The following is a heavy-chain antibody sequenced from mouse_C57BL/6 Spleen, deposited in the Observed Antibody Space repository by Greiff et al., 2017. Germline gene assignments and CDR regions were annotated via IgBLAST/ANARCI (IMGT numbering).Heavy chain of an antibody. Sequence: EVQRVESGGGLVKPGGSLKLSCAASGFTFSSYTMSWVRQTPEKRLEWVATISGGGGNTYYPDNAKNTLYLQMSSLRSEDTALYYCARLDSSGYAAWFAYWGQGTLVTVSA. J-gene: IGHJ3*01. CDR3: ARLDSSGYAAWFAY. CDR1: GFTFSSYT. V-gene: IGHV5-9*01. D-gene: IGHD3-2*02. CDR2: ISGGGGNT.